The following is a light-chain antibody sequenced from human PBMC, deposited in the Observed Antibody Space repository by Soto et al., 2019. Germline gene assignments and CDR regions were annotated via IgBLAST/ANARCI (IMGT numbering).Light chain of an antibody. J-gene: IGLJ1*01. V-gene: IGLV2-8*01. CDR3: SSYAGGNFV. CDR1: SSDVGHYNY. Sequence: QSVLTQPPSASGSPGQSVTISCTGSSSDVGHYNYVSWYQQHPGKAPKLMIFEVSERPSGVPDRFSGSKSGNTAYLTVSGLQADDEAHYYCSSYAGGNFVFGTGTKVTVL. CDR2: EVS.